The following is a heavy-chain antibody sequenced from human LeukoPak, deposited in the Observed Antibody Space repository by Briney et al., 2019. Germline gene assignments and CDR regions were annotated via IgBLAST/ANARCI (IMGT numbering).Heavy chain of an antibody. D-gene: IGHD7-27*01. CDR1: DGSISSGGNY. V-gene: IGHV4-31*03. CDR3: ARVATRANWGSRGFDY. CDR2: IYYSGST. Sequence: SETLSLTCTVSDGSISSGGNYWSWIRQHPGKGLEWIGYIYYSGSTYYNPSLKSRVTISVDTSKNQFSLKLSSVTAADTAVYYCARVATRANWGSRGFDYWGQGTLVTVSS. J-gene: IGHJ4*02.